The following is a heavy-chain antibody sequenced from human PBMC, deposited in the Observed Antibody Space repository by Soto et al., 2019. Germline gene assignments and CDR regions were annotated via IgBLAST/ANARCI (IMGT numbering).Heavy chain of an antibody. J-gene: IGHJ6*03. D-gene: IGHD2-2*01. Sequence: GGSLRLSCAASGFTFSSYSMNWVRQAPGKGLEWVSSISSSSSYIYYADSVKGRFTISRDNAKNSLYLQMNSLRAEDTAVYYCASSMGYCSSTSCSYYYMDVWGKGTTVTVSS. V-gene: IGHV3-21*01. CDR1: GFTFSSYS. CDR2: ISSSSSYI. CDR3: ASSMGYCSSTSCSYYYMDV.